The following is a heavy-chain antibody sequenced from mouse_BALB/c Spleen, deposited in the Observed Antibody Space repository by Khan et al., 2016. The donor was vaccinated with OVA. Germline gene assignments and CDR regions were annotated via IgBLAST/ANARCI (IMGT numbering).Heavy chain of an antibody. V-gene: IGHV9-3-1*01. D-gene: IGHD2-1*01. J-gene: IGHJ2*01. CDR2: INTYTGEP. Sequence: QIQLVQSGPELKKPGETVKISCKASGYTFTNYVMNWVKQAPGKGLKWMGWINTYTGEPTYSDDFKGRFALYLETSASTAYLQINNLKNEDTATYFCARGNRDFDYWGQGTTLTVSS. CDR1: GYTFTNYV. CDR3: ARGNRDFDY.